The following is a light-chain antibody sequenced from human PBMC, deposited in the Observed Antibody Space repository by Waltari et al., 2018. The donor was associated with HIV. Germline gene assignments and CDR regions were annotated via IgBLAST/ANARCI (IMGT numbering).Light chain of an antibody. V-gene: IGKV1-5*03. CDR2: KAS. CDR3: QQYNSYPVT. J-gene: IGKJ2*01. Sequence: IYMPQWPSSMLASVGDRVTISCRASQYIHNWLAWYQQKPGETPKCLIYKASTLENGVPSRFSCSGSGTEFSLTISSLQPEDFAMYYCQQYNSYPVTFGRGT. CDR1: QYIHNW.